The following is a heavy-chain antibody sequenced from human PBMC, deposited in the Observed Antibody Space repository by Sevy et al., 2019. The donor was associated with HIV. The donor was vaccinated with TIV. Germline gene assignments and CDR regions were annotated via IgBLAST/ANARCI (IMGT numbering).Heavy chain of an antibody. V-gene: IGHV4-39*01. Sequence: SETLSLTCTVSGGSISSSSYYWGWIRQPPGKGLEWIGSIYYSGSTYYNPSLKSRVTISVDTSKNQFSLKLSSVTAADTAVYYCARHGGVRFPFDYWGQGTLVTVSS. D-gene: IGHD3-16*01. CDR1: GGSISSSSYY. CDR2: IYYSGST. J-gene: IGHJ4*02. CDR3: ARHGGVRFPFDY.